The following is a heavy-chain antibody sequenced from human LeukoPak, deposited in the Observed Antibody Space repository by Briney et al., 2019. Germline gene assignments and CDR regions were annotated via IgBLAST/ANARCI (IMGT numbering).Heavy chain of an antibody. CDR1: GGSISSYY. V-gene: IGHV4-59*01. CDR2: IYYSGST. CDR3: AREREVEQFDY. D-gene: IGHD1/OR15-1a*01. Sequence: SETLSLTCTVSGGSISSYYWSWIRQPPGKGLEWIGYIYYSGSTNYNPSLKSRVTISVGTSKNQFSLKLSSVTAADTAVYYCAREREVEQFDYWGQGTLVTVSS. J-gene: IGHJ4*02.